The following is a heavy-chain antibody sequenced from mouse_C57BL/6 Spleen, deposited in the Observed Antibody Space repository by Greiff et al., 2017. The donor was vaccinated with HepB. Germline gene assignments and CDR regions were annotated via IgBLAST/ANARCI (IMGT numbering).Heavy chain of an antibody. J-gene: IGHJ4*01. Sequence: QVQLQQSGAELVKPGASVKISCKASGYAFSSYWMNWVKQRPGKGLEWIGQIYPGDGDTNYNGKFKGKATLTADKSSSTAYMQLSSLTSEDSAVYFCARTSYDYDKGGYAMDYWGQGTSVTVSS. V-gene: IGHV1-80*01. CDR2: IYPGDGDT. CDR1: GYAFSSYW. D-gene: IGHD2-4*01. CDR3: ARTSYDYDKGGYAMDY.